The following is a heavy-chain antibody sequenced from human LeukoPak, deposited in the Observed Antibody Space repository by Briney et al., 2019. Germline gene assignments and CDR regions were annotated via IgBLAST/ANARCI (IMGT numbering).Heavy chain of an antibody. CDR3: VTDGDKWNDFEY. Sequence: GGSLRLSCAASGFTFSSYEMNWVRQAPGKGLEWVSYISSSGSTIYYADSVKGRFTISRDNAKNSLYLQMNSLRAEDTAVYYCVTDGDKWNDFEYWGQGTLVTVSS. CDR2: ISSSGSTI. V-gene: IGHV3-48*03. J-gene: IGHJ4*02. D-gene: IGHD1-1*01. CDR1: GFTFSSYE.